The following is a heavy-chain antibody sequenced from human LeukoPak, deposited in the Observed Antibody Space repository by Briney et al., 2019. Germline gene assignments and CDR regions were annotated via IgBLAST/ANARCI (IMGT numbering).Heavy chain of an antibody. Sequence: GGSLRLSCAASGFTFSSYAMSWVRQAPGKGLEWVSAISGSGGSTYYADSVKGRFTISRHNSKNTLYLQMNSLRAEDTAVYYCARAYGYSYGYGFDYWGQGTLVTVSS. D-gene: IGHD5-18*01. V-gene: IGHV3-23*01. CDR2: ISGSGGST. CDR3: ARAYGYSYGYGFDY. CDR1: GFTFSSYA. J-gene: IGHJ4*02.